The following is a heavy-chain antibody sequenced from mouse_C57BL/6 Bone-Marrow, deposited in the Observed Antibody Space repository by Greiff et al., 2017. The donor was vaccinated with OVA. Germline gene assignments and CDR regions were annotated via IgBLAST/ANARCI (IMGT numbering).Heavy chain of an antibody. CDR2: IWTGGGT. J-gene: IGHJ3*01. D-gene: IGHD2-1*01. CDR1: GFSLTSYA. CDR3: ARGGGNMFAY. V-gene: IGHV2-9-1*01. Sequence: VHLVESGPGLVAPSQSLSITCTVSGFSLTSYAISWVRQPPGKGLEWLGVIWTGGGTNYNSALNSRLTISKDNSKSQVFLKMNSLQTDDTARDYCARGGGNMFAYWGQGTLVTVSA.